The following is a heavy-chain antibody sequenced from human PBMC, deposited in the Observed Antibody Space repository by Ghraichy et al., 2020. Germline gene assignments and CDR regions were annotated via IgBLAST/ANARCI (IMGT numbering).Heavy chain of an antibody. CDR2: ISYDGSDK. CDR1: GFSFRSHA. Sequence: GESLRLSCAASGFSFRSHAMHWVRQAPGKGLEWVALISYDGSDKLYADSVKDRFTISRDNSKNTLSLQMTSLRAEDTAVYYCVAEVGPKSFDSWGQGSLVTVSS. D-gene: IGHD1-26*01. CDR3: VAEVGPKSFDS. J-gene: IGHJ4*02. V-gene: IGHV3-30*03.